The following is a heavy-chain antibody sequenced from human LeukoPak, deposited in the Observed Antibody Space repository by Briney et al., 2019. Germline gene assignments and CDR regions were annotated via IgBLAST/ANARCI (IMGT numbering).Heavy chain of an antibody. CDR3: AELGITMIGGV. D-gene: IGHD3-10*02. CDR1: GFTFSSYE. V-gene: IGHV3-48*03. Sequence: GGSLRLSCAASGFTFSSYEMNWVRQAPGKGLEWVSYVSSSGSTIYYADSVKGRFTISRDNAKNSLYLQMNSLRAEDTAVYHCAELGITMIGGVWGKGTTVTISS. J-gene: IGHJ6*04. CDR2: VSSSGSTI.